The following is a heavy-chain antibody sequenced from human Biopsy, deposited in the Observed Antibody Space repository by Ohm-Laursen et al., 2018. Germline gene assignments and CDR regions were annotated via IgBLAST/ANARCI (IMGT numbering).Heavy chain of an antibody. Sequence: SETLSLTCTVSGGPIDSYYWSWIRQSPGKGLEWIGHISYTGYTSYKSSLKSRVTISLDTSRKHFSLRLTSLAAADTAVYYCARGSNEYGGLYFPHWGQGTLVTVSS. CDR2: ISYTGYT. CDR3: ARGSNEYGGLYFPH. CDR1: GGPIDSYY. V-gene: IGHV4-59*01. J-gene: IGHJ1*01. D-gene: IGHD4-23*01.